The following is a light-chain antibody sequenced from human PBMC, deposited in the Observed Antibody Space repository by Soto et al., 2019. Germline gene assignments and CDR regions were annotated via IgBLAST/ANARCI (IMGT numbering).Light chain of an antibody. CDR2: LNSDGSH. V-gene: IGLV4-69*01. CDR1: SGXXSYA. Sequence: QLVLTQSPSASASLGASVKLTCTLSSGXXSYAIAWHQQQPEKGPRYLMKLNSDGSHSKGDGIPDRFSGSSSGAERYLTXXXXXXXXXXXXXCQTWGTGIQVFGTGTKVTVL. J-gene: IGLJ1*01. CDR3: QTWGTGIQV.